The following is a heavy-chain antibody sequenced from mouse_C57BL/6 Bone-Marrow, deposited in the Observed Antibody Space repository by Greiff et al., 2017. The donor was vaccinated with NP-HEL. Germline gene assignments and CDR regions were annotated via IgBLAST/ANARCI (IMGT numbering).Heavy chain of an antibody. J-gene: IGHJ3*01. CDR2: IYPRSGNT. V-gene: IGHV1-81*01. CDR1: GYTFTSYG. Sequence: QVQLQQSGAELARPGASVKLSCKASGYTFTSYGISWVKQRTGQGLEWIGEIYPRSGNTYYNEKFKGKATLTADKSSSTAYMELRSLTSEDSAVYFCAGDGYYAALFAYWGQGTLVTVSA. D-gene: IGHD2-3*01. CDR3: AGDGYYAALFAY.